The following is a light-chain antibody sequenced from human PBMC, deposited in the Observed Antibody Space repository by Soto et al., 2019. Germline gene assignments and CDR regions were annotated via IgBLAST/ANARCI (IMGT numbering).Light chain of an antibody. J-gene: IGKJ3*01. CDR1: QGISKY. V-gene: IGKV1-27*01. Sequence: DIQMTQSPSSLSASVGDRVTITCRASQGISKYLAWFQEKPGKVPKLLISAESSLQSGVASRFSGSGSGTDFTLTISSLQPEDVATYYCQKYDCAPFTFGPGTKVDIK. CDR2: AES. CDR3: QKYDCAPFT.